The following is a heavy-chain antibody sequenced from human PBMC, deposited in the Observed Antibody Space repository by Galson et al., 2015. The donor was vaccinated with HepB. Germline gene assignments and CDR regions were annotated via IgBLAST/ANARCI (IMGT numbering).Heavy chain of an antibody. CDR1: GYSFTSYW. V-gene: IGHV5-51*01. Sequence: QSGAEVKKPGESLKISCKGSGYSFTSYWIGWVRQMPGKGLEWMGIIYPGNSDTRYSPSFQGQVTISAEKSISTAYLQWSSLKASDTAMYYCARQAIVGATMFCFVHWGQGTLVTVSS. J-gene: IGHJ5*02. CDR2: IYPGNSDT. D-gene: IGHD1-26*01. CDR3: ARQAIVGATMFCFVH.